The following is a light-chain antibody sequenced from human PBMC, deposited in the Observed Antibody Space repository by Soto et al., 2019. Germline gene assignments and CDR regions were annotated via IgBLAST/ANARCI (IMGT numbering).Light chain of an antibody. CDR2: AAS. CDR1: QGISSY. J-gene: IGKJ4*01. Sequence: DIQLTQSPSFLSASVGDRVTITCRASQGISSYLAWYQQKPGKAPKLLIYAASTLQSGVPSRFSGSGSGTEFTLPISSLQPEDFETYYCQQLNSFLTFGGGTKVEIK. CDR3: QQLNSFLT. V-gene: IGKV1-9*01.